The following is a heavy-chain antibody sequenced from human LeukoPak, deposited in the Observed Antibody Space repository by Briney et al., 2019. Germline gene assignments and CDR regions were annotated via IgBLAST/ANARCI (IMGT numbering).Heavy chain of an antibody. V-gene: IGHV3-30-3*01. CDR2: ISYDGSNK. J-gene: IGHJ4*02. CDR3: TASLTD. Sequence: GGSLRLSCAASGFTFSSYAMRWVRQAPGKGLEWVAVISYDGSNKYYADSVKGRFTISRDNSKNTLYLQMNSLRAEDTAVYYCTASLTDWGQGTLVTVSS. CDR1: GFTFSSYA. D-gene: IGHD2-21*02.